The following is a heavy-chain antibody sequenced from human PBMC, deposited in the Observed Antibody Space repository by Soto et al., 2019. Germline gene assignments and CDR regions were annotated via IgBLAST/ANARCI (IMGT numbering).Heavy chain of an antibody. D-gene: IGHD2-8*02. CDR3: ARDKITGLFDY. CDR1: GGSFSGYY. Sequence: PSETLSLTCAVYGGSFSGYYWSWIRQPPGKGLEWIGEINHSGSTNYNPSLKSRVTILLDTSKNQFSLKLTSVTAADTAVYYCARDKITGLFDYWGQGTRVTVSS. J-gene: IGHJ4*02. CDR2: INHSGST. V-gene: IGHV4-34*01.